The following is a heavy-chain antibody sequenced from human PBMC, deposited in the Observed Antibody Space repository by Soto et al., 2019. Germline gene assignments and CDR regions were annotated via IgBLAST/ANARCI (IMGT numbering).Heavy chain of an antibody. CDR1: GITLSDNY. J-gene: IGHJ4*02. V-gene: IGHV3-11*01. CDR2: ISNSEYTT. D-gene: IGHD2-15*01. CDR3: ASGKLSLDY. Sequence: QVHLVASGGGLVKPGGSLRLSCVASGITLSDNYMTWIRQAPGKGLEWLSYISNSEYTTYYADSVKGRFTISRDNAKNSLYLQLNGLRVEDTAVYYCASGKLSLDYCGQGILVTVSS.